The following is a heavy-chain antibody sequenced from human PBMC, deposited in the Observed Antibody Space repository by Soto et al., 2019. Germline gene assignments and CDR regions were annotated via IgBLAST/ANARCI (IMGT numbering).Heavy chain of an antibody. Sequence: QVQLEQSGAEELKPGSSVKLSCKTSGDTFDTFAISWVRQAPGQGLEWMGGIIPIFRTPDYAQKFQGRVTITADVSTSTAYMELSSLRSEDTAVYYCARDKGRGQLGGNYYYALDVWGQGTTVTVSS. CDR2: IIPIFRTP. D-gene: IGHD1-1*01. V-gene: IGHV1-69*12. J-gene: IGHJ6*02. CDR3: ARDKGRGQLGGNYYYALDV. CDR1: GDTFDTFA.